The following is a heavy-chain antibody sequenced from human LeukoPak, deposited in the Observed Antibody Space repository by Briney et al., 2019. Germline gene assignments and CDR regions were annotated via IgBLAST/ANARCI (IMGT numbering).Heavy chain of an antibody. CDR1: GFTFSSYG. CDR3: AKIPDYDILTGYYNRAAFDI. D-gene: IGHD3-9*01. J-gene: IGHJ3*02. CDR2: ISYDGSNK. V-gene: IGHV3-30*18. Sequence: GRSLRLSCAASGFTFSSYGMHWVRQAPGKGLEWVAVISYDGSNKYYADSVKGRFTISRDNSKNTLYLQMNSLRAEDTAVYYCAKIPDYDILTGYYNRAAFDIWGQGTMVTVSS.